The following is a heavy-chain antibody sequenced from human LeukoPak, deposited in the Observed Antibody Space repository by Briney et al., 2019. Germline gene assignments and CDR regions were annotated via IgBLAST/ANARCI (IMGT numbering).Heavy chain of an antibody. Sequence: SETLSLTCAVYGGSFSGHYWTWIRQPPGKGLQWIGEVNDRGSTNYNPSLKSRLTISEDKSKKQFSLRLPSVTAAATAVYYCARGVVSGRFGDYYYYMDVWGKGTTVTVSS. J-gene: IGHJ6*03. CDR1: GGSFSGHY. D-gene: IGHD3-16*01. CDR3: ARGVVSGRFGDYYYYMDV. CDR2: VNDRGST. V-gene: IGHV4-34*01.